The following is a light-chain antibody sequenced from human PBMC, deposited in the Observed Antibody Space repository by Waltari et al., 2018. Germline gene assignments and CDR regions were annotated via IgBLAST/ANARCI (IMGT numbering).Light chain of an antibody. Sequence: EIVMTQSPAALSVSPGERAILSCRASQSISSNLAWYQQKPGQAPRLLIYGASTRATGIAARFSGSGSGIEFTLTINNMQSEDFALYYCQQYNNWPRTFGPGTKVAIK. CDR1: QSISSN. J-gene: IGKJ3*01. CDR2: GAS. CDR3: QQYNNWPRT. V-gene: IGKV3-15*01.